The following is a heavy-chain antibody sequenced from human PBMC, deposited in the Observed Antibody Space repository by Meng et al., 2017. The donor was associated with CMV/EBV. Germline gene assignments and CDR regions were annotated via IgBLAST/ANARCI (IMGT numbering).Heavy chain of an antibody. V-gene: IGHV4-38-2*02. D-gene: IGHD5-18*01. CDR3: ASYRGDSYGIHDAFDI. CDR1: GYSISSGYY. CDR2: IYHSGST. Sequence: SCTVSGYSISSGYYWGWIRQPPGKGLEWIGSIYHSGSTYYNPSLKSRVTISVDTSKNQFSLKLSSVTAADTAVYYCASYRGDSYGIHDAFDIWGQGTMVTVSS. J-gene: IGHJ3*02.